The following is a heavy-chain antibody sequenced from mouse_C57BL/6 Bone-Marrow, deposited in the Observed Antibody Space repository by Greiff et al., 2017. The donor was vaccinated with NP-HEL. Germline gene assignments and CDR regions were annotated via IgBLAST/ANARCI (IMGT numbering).Heavy chain of an antibody. V-gene: IGHV2-2*01. J-gene: IGHJ1*03. CDR3: ARKGDYYSNWYFDV. CDR2: IWSGGST. Sequence: VQRVESGPGLVQPSQSLSITCTVSGFSLTSYGVHWVRQSPGKGLEWLGVIWSGGSTDYNAAVISRLSISKDNSKSQVFFKMNSLQADDTAIYYCARKGDYYSNWYFDVWGTGTTVTVSS. CDR1: GFSLTSYG. D-gene: IGHD2-5*01.